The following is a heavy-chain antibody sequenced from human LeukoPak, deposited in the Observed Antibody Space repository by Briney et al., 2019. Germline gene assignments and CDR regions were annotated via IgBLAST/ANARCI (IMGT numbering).Heavy chain of an antibody. J-gene: IGHJ3*02. CDR2: ISYDGSNK. Sequence: GGSLRLSCAASGFTFSSYSMNWVRQAPGKGLEWVAVISYDGSNKYYADSVKGRFTISRDNSKNTLYLQMNSLRAEDTAVYYCARDKDSGYERAFDIWGQGTMVTVSS. D-gene: IGHD5-12*01. CDR3: ARDKDSGYERAFDI. V-gene: IGHV3-30*03. CDR1: GFTFSSYS.